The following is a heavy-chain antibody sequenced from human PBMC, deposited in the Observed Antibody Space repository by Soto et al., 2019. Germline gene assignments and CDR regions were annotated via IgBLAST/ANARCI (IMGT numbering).Heavy chain of an antibody. CDR3: PKVVYGYDRYYYYGMHV. CDR2: ISYDGRNK. Sequence: QVQLVESGGGVVQPGRSLRLSCAASGFTFSSYGMHWVRQAPGKGLEWVAVISYDGRNKYYADSVKGRFTISRDNSKNTLYLQMNSLRAEDTVAYYCPKVVYGYDRYYYYGMHVWGQGTTVTVFS. V-gene: IGHV3-30*18. D-gene: IGHD5-12*01. CDR1: GFTFSSYG. J-gene: IGHJ6*02.